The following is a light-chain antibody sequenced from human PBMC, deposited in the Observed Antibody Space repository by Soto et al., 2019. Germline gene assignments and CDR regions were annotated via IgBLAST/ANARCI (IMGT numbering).Light chain of an antibody. CDR2: IAS. CDR3: QQYGTSPWT. Sequence: EIVLTQSPGTLSLFPGERATLSCRATQSVNSDYLAWYQQKPGQAPRLLTYIASRMATGIPDRFSGSGSGTDFTLTINRLEPEDFAVYYCQQYGTSPWTFGQGTKVEIK. V-gene: IGKV3-20*01. CDR1: QSVNSDY. J-gene: IGKJ1*01.